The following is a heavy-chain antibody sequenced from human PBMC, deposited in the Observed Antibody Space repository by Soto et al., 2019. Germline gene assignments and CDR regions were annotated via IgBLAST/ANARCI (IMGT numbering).Heavy chain of an antibody. CDR3: ARDRRIHRLGGLSLSSSFDY. Sequence: SETLSLTCTVSGGSISSGDYYWSWIRQPPGKGLEWIGYIYYSGSTYYNPSLKSRVTISVDTSKNQFSLKLSSVTAADTAVYYCARDRRIHRLGGLSLSSSFDYWGQGTLVTVSS. D-gene: IGHD3-16*02. V-gene: IGHV4-30-4*01. CDR1: GGSISSGDYY. CDR2: IYYSGST. J-gene: IGHJ4*02.